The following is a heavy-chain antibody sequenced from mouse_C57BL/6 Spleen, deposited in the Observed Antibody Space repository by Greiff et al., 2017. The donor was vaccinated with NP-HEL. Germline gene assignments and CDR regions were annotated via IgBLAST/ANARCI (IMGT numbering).Heavy chain of an antibody. D-gene: IGHD2-1*01. CDR3: ASYYYGNPYYFDY. V-gene: IGHV2-2*01. CDR1: GFSLTSYG. J-gene: IGHJ2*01. Sequence: QVQLKQSGPGLVQPSQSLSITCTVSGFSLTSYGVHWVRQSPGKGLEWLGVIWSGGSTDYNAAFISRLRLSKDNSKSQVFFKMNSLQADDTAIYYCASYYYGNPYYFDYWGQGTTLTVSS. CDR2: IWSGGST.